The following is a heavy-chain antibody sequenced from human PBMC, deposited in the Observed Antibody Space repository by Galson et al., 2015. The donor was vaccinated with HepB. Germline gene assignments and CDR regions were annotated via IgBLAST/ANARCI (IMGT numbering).Heavy chain of an antibody. CDR1: GYTFTSYY. CDR2: INPSGGST. J-gene: IGHJ3*02. CDR3: ARSSSGLVTGTTRGAFDI. V-gene: IGHV1-46*01. Sequence: SVKVSCKASGYTFTSYYMHWVRQAPGQGLEWMGIINPSGGSTSYAQKFQGRVTMTRDTSTSTVYMELSSLRSEDTAVYYCARSSSGLVTGTTRGAFDIWGQGTMVTVSS. D-gene: IGHD1-7*01.